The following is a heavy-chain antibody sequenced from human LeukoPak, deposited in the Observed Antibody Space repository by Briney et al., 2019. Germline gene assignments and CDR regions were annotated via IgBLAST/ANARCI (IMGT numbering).Heavy chain of an antibody. J-gene: IGHJ5*02. Sequence: GGSLRLSCAASGFTFSSYSMSWVRQAPGKGLEWVSVISGSGDSAFFADSVKGRFTISRDNSRNTLYLQMSSLRADDTAVYYCVKAADDSSGYYASWGQGTLSPSSQ. V-gene: IGHV3-23*01. CDR2: ISGSGDSA. CDR1: GFTFSSYS. D-gene: IGHD3-22*01. CDR3: VKAADDSSGYYAS.